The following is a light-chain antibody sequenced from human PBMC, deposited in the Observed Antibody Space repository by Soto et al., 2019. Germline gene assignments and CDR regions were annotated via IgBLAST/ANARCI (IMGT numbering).Light chain of an antibody. V-gene: IGLV1-47*01. CDR2: RNN. CDR3: AAWDDGLSGWV. J-gene: IGLJ3*02. CDR1: SSNIRNNY. Sequence: QSVLTQPPSASGTPGQRVTISCSGSSSNIRNNYVYRHQHLPGTAPKLLIYRNNQRPTGVPDPFSGSRSGTSASLAISGLRSEDEADYYCAAWDDGLSGWVFGGGTKVTVL.